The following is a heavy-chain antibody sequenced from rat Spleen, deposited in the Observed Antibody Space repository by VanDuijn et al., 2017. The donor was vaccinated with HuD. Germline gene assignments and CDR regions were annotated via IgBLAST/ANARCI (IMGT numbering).Heavy chain of an antibody. J-gene: IGHJ2*01. V-gene: IGHV3-3*01. CDR2: INSAGST. Sequence: EVQLQESGPGLVKPSQSLSLTCSVTGHSISSSYRWNWIRKFPGNRLEWMGYINSAGSTNYNPSLKSRISITRDTSKNQFFLQVNSVTTEDTATYYCARRHIIRSYFDYWGQGVMVTVSS. CDR1: GHSISSSYR. D-gene: IGHD4-3*01. CDR3: ARRHIIRSYFDY.